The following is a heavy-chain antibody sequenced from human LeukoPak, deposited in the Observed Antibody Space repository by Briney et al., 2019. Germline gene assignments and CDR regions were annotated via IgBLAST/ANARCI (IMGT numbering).Heavy chain of an antibody. J-gene: IGHJ4*02. CDR1: GFTFSNAW. Sequence: PGGSLRLSCVVSGFTFSNAWMSWVRQAPGKGLEWVGRIKSKTDGGTTDYAAPVKGRFTISRDNAKNSLYLQMNSLRAEDTAVYNCARDSGWYTGFDYWGQGTLVTVSS. V-gene: IGHV3-15*01. CDR2: IKSKTDGGTT. CDR3: ARDSGWYTGFDY. D-gene: IGHD6-19*01.